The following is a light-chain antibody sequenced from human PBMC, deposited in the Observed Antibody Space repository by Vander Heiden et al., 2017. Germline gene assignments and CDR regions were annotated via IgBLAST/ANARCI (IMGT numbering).Light chain of an antibody. J-gene: IGLJ3*02. CDR2: DVS. V-gene: IGLV2-14*03. CDR1: YSDVGGYNY. CDR3: NSYTSSSTLV. Sequence: SALTQPASVSGSPGESITISCTGTYSDVGGYNYVSWYQQQHPGKAPKLVIYDVSNRPSGVSNRFSGSKSGNTASLTISGLQADDEAYYYCNSYTSSSTLVFGGGTKLTVL.